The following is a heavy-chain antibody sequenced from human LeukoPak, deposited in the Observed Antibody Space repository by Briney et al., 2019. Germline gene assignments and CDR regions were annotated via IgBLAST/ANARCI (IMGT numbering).Heavy chain of an antibody. CDR1: GYTFTGYY. Sequence: GASVKVSCKASGYTFTGYYMHWVRQAPGQGLEWMGWINPNSGGTNYAQKFQGRVTMTRDTSISTAYMELSRLRSDDTAVYYCARCRYSGSYSNWFDPWGQGTLVTVSS. V-gene: IGHV1-2*02. D-gene: IGHD1-26*01. CDR2: INPNSGGT. CDR3: ARCRYSGSYSNWFDP. J-gene: IGHJ5*02.